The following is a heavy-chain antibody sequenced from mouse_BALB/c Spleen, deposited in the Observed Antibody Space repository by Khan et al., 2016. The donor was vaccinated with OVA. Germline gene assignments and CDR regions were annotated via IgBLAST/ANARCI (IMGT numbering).Heavy chain of an antibody. CDR2: IWAGGST. CDR1: GFSLTNYG. V-gene: IGHV2-9*02. J-gene: IGHJ2*01. CDR3: ARNREPDYFDY. Sequence: VELVESGPGLVAPSQSLSITCTVSGFSLTNYGVHWVRQPPGKGLEWLGVIWAGGSTNYNSALMSSLSISKDNSKSQVFLKMNSLQTDDTAMYFCARNREPDYFDYWGQGTTLTVSS.